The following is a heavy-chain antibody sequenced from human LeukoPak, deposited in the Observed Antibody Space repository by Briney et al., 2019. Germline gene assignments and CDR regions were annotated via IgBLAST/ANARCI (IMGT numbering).Heavy chain of an antibody. V-gene: IGHV1-69*01. CDR3: ARDGPYYDILTGYMVRVLGYYYYGMDV. D-gene: IGHD3-9*01. J-gene: IGHJ6*02. Sequence: GASVKVSCKASGGTFSSYAISWVRQAPGQGLEWMGGIIPIFGTANYAQKFQGRVTITADESTSTAYMELSSLRSEDTAVYYCARDGPYYDILTGYMVRVLGYYYYGMDVWGQGTTVTVSS. CDR2: IIPIFGTA. CDR1: GGTFSSYA.